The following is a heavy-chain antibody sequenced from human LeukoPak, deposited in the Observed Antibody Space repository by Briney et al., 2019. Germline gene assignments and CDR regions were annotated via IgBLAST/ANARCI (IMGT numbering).Heavy chain of an antibody. D-gene: IGHD3-22*01. CDR1: GFTFSNYS. Sequence: GGSLRLSCAASGFTFSNYSMSWVRQAPGKGLEWVSVMYSGGSTFYADSVQGRFTISRDSSKNALYLQMNSLRAEDTAVYYCARKFYYDSSGSDAFDIWGQGTMVTVSS. V-gene: IGHV3-53*01. CDR3: ARKFYYDSSGSDAFDI. CDR2: MYSGGST. J-gene: IGHJ3*02.